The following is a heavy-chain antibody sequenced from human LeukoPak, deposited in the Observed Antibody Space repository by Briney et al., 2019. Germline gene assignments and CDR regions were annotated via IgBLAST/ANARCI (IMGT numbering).Heavy chain of an antibody. J-gene: IGHJ5*02. CDR3: ARWSVLLLSQGSWFDP. V-gene: IGHV4-34*01. CDR1: GGSFSGYY. Sequence: SETLSLTCAVYGGSFSGYYWSWIRQPPGKGLEWIGEINHSGSTNYNPSLKSRVTISVDTSKNQFSLKLSSVTAADTAVCYCARWSVLLLSQGSWFDPWGQGTLVAVSS. D-gene: IGHD2-15*01. CDR2: INHSGST.